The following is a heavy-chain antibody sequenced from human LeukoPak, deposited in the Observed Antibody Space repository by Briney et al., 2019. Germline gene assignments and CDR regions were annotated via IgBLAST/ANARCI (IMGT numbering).Heavy chain of an antibody. CDR2: MNPNSGNT. J-gene: IGHJ4*02. CDR1: GYTFTSYD. CDR3: ARNSDYGGNSYLFDY. Sequence: ASVKVSCKASGYTFTSYDINWVRQATGQGLEWMGWMNPNSGNTGYAQKFQGRVTMTRDTSISTAYMELSRLRSDDTAVYYCARNSDYGGNSYLFDYWGQGTLVTVSS. D-gene: IGHD4-23*01. V-gene: IGHV1-8*01.